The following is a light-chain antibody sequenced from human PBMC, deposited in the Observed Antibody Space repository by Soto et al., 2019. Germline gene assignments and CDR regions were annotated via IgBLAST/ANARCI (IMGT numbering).Light chain of an antibody. CDR3: QQSSSTPQT. Sequence: DIKMTKSTSTLFASVGVTVTITCRASQSIMAWLAWYQQRSGKAPTLLIYKMSASERGVPSRFSGSGSGTDFTLAISSLQPEDFAAYYCQQSSSTPQTFGGGTVVDIK. V-gene: IGKV1-5*03. CDR1: QSIMAW. J-gene: IGKJ4*01. CDR2: KMS.